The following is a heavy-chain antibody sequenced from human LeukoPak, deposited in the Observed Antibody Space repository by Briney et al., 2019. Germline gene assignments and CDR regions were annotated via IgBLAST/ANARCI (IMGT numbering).Heavy chain of an antibody. CDR3: ARDLVGNYGHRGFDY. Sequence: KPSETLSLTCAVDGGSFSGYYWSWIRQPPGKGLEWIGYIYYSGSTNYNPSLKSRVTISVDMSKNQFSLKLSSVTAADTALYYCARDLVGNYGHRGFDYWGQGTLVTVSS. CDR1: GGSFSGYY. J-gene: IGHJ4*02. V-gene: IGHV4-59*01. CDR2: IYYSGST. D-gene: IGHD3-10*01.